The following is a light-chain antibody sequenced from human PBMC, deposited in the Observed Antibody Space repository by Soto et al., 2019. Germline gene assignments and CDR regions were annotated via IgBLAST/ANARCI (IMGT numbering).Light chain of an antibody. V-gene: IGKV3-15*01. CDR2: GAS. J-gene: IGKJ1*01. Sequence: EIVMTQSPATLSVSPGESATLSCRASQRVSSNLAWYQQKPGQAPRLLIYGASTRATGIPARFSGGGSGTEFTLTISSLQSEDFAVYYCQQYNNWPPWTFGQGTKVEIK. CDR1: QRVSSN. CDR3: QQYNNWPPWT.